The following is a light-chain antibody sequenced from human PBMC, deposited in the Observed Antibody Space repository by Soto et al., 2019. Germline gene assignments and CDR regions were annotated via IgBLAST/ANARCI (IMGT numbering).Light chain of an antibody. V-gene: IGKV1-39*01. CDR3: QQTYSLPPDIT. J-gene: IGKJ5*01. Sequence: IQMTQPPSSLSASVGDRVTITCRASHNIDTYLNWYQQKPGKAPILLIYAASSLQSGVPSRFSGSGSGTDFTLTISSLQPEDFATYYCQQTYSLPPDITFGQGTRLDIK. CDR1: HNIDTY. CDR2: AAS.